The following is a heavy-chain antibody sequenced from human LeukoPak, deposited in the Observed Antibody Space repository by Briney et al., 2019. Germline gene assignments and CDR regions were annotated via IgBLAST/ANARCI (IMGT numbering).Heavy chain of an antibody. J-gene: IGHJ5*02. V-gene: IGHV3-43*02. CDR3: AKYDKSVGGFDH. D-gene: IGHD3-9*01. CDR1: GFTFDDYA. CDR2: ISGDGGST. Sequence: GGSLRLSCAASGFTFDDYAMHWVRQAPGKGLEWVSLISGDGGSTYYADSVKGRFTISRDNAKNSVFLQMNSLRADDTAFYYCAKYDKSVGGFDHWGQGTLVTVSS.